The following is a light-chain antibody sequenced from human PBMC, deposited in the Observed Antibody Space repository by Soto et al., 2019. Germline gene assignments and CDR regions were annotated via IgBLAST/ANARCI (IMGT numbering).Light chain of an antibody. V-gene: IGLV1-40*01. J-gene: IGLJ3*02. CDR3: SSYAGSNTLV. Sequence: QSVLTQPPSVSGAPGQRVTISCTGASSNIGAGYDVHWYQQLPGTAPKLLIYGNIDRPSGVPDRFSGSKSGTSASLAITGLQAEDEADYYCSSYAGSNTLVFGGGTKLTVL. CDR2: GNI. CDR1: SSNIGAGYD.